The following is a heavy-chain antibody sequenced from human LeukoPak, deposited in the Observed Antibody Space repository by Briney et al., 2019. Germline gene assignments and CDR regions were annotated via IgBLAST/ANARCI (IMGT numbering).Heavy chain of an antibody. CDR1: GFTFSNYG. V-gene: IGHV3-33*01. J-gene: IGHJ4*02. CDR3: ARDSGPKYSSGWYSDC. D-gene: IGHD6-19*01. CDR2: IWYDGSNK. Sequence: GGSLRLSCAASGFTFSNYGMHWVRQAPGKGLEWVAVIWYDGSNKYYADSVKGRLTISRDNSKNTVYLQMNSLRAEDTAVYYCARDSGPKYSSGWYSDCWGQGTLVTVSS.